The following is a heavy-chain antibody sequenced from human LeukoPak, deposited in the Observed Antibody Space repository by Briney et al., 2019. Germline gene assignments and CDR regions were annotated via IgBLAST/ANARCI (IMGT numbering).Heavy chain of an antibody. Sequence: ASVKVSCKASGYTFTSYGISWVRQAPGQGLEWMGWISAYNGNTNYAQKLRGRVTMTTDTSTSTAYMELRSLRSDDTAVYYCARDPLVPAAIRSIAKDYWGQGTLVTVSS. V-gene: IGHV1-18*01. CDR3: ARDPLVPAAIRSIAKDY. CDR1: GYTFTSYG. J-gene: IGHJ4*02. CDR2: ISAYNGNT. D-gene: IGHD2-2*02.